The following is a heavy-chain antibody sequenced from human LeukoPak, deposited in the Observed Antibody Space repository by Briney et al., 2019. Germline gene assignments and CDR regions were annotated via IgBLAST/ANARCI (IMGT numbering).Heavy chain of an antibody. V-gene: IGHV3-23*01. CDR3: AREVVYYYGMDV. Sequence: GGSLRLSCAASGFTFSSYAMSWVRQAPGKGLEWVSAISGSGGSTYYADSVKGRFTISRDNSKNTLYLQMNSLRAEGTAVYYCAREVVYYYGMDVWGQGTTVTVSS. CDR2: ISGSGGST. CDR1: GFTFSSYA. J-gene: IGHJ6*02.